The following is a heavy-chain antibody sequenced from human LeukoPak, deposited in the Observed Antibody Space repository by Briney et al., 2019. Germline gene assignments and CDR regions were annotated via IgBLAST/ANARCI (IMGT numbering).Heavy chain of an antibody. D-gene: IGHD3-10*01. CDR3: ARGLSSITMVRGVIIVWFDP. J-gene: IGHJ5*02. V-gene: IGHV4-34*01. CDR2: INHSGST. CDR1: GGSFSGYY. Sequence: SETLSLTCAVYGGSFSGYYWSWIRQPPGKGLEWIGEINHSGSTNYNPSLKSRVTISVDTSKNQFSLKLSSVTAADTAVYYCARGLSSITMVRGVIIVWFDPWGQGTLVTVSS.